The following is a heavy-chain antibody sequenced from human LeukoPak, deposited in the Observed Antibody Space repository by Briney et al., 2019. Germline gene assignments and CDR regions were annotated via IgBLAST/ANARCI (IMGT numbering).Heavy chain of an antibody. D-gene: IGHD6-6*01. CDR2: IYYSGST. J-gene: IGHJ4*02. V-gene: IGHV4-59*01. CDR1: GGSISSYY. Sequence: SETLSLTCTVSGGSISSYYWSWIRQPPGKGLEWIGYIYYSGSTNYNPSLKSRVTISVDTSKNQFSLKLSSVTAADTAVYYCARETIEYSSSWGEYYFDYWGQGTLVTVSS. CDR3: ARETIEYSSSWGEYYFDY.